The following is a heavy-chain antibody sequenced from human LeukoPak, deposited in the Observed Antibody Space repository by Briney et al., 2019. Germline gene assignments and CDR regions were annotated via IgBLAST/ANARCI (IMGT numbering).Heavy chain of an antibody. D-gene: IGHD3-10*01. Sequence: SETLSLTCAVYGGSFSGYYWSWIRQPLGKGLEWIGEINHSGSTNYNPSLKSRVTISVDTSKNQFSLKLSSVTAADTAVYYCASDEITMEGDYWGQGTLVTVSS. CDR3: ASDEITMEGDY. J-gene: IGHJ4*02. CDR2: INHSGST. V-gene: IGHV4-34*01. CDR1: GGSFSGYY.